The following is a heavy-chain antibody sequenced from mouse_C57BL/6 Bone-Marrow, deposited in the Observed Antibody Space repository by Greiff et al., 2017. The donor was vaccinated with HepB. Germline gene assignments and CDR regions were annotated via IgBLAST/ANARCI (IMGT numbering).Heavy chain of an antibody. J-gene: IGHJ4*01. CDR3: ARGEGDAMDY. V-gene: IGHV5-16*01. Sequence: EVKLMESEGGLVQPGSSMKLSCTASGFTFSDYYMAWVRQVPEKGLEWVANINYDGSSTYYLDSLKSRFIISRDNAKNILYLQMSSLKSEDTATYYCARGEGDAMDYWGQGTSVTVSS. CDR2: INYDGSST. CDR1: GFTFSDYY.